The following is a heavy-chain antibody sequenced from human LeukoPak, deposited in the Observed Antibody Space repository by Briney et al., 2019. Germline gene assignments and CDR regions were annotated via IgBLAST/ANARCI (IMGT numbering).Heavy chain of an antibody. CDR2: ISGDGGSI. D-gene: IGHD3-10*01. V-gene: IGHV3-43*02. CDR3: EKDHGRDLWFRELLKRRSYYYYGMDV. J-gene: IGHJ6*02. Sequence: GGSLRLSCAASGFTFNDYAMHWVRQAPGKGLEWVSLISGDGGSIYYADSVKGRFTISRDNSKNSLYLQMNSLRTEDTALYYCEKDHGRDLWFRELLKRRSYYYYGMDVWGQGTTVTVSS. CDR1: GFTFNDYA.